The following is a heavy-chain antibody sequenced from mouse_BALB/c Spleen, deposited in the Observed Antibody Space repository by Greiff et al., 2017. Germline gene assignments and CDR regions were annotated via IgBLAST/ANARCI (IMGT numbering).Heavy chain of an antibody. CDR2: ISSGGSYT. Sequence: EVHLVESGGGLVKPGGSLKLSCAASGFTFSSYAMSWVRQTPEKRLEWVATISSGGSYTYYPDSVKGRFTISRDNAKNTLYLQMSSLRSEDTAMYYCARGRYDGNAMDYWGQGTSVTVSS. CDR1: GFTFSSYA. J-gene: IGHJ4*01. CDR3: ARGRYDGNAMDY. V-gene: IGHV5-9-3*01. D-gene: IGHD2-14*01.